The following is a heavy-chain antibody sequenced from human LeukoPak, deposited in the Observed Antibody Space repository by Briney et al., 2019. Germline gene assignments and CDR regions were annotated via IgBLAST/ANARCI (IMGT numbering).Heavy chain of an antibody. Sequence: SETLSLTCTVSGGSISSYYWSWIRQPPGKGLEWIGYIYTSGSTNYNPSLKSRVPISVDTSKNQFSLKLSSVTAADTAVYYCARGATIFGVVIKNWFDPWGQGTLVTVSS. CDR3: ARGATIFGVVIKNWFDP. CDR2: IYTSGST. V-gene: IGHV4-4*09. J-gene: IGHJ5*02. CDR1: GGSISSYY. D-gene: IGHD3-3*01.